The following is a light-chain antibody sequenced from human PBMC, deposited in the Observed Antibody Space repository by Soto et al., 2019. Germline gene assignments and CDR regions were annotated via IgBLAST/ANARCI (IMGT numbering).Light chain of an antibody. V-gene: IGKV1-27*01. CDR2: TAS. J-gene: IGKJ3*01. CDR3: QMHNSAPFS. CDR1: QAISNY. Sequence: DIQMTQSPSSLSASVGDRVTITCRASQAISNYVAWYQQRPGKVPKLLIYTASTLQSGVPSRFSGSGSVTDFTLTISSLQPEDVATYYCQMHNSAPFSFGPGTKVDIK.